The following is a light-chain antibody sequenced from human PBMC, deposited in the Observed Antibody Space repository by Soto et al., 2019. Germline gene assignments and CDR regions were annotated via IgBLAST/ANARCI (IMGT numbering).Light chain of an antibody. Sequence: DIQMTQSPASLSASLGDRVTITCRASQGINNYLAWYQQKPGKVHKLLIYAAYTLQSGVQSRFSGSGSGTDFTLTISRLQPEDVATYYCQEYNSALWTFGQGTKVDIK. V-gene: IGKV1-27*01. J-gene: IGKJ1*01. CDR3: QEYNSALWT. CDR1: QGINNY. CDR2: AAY.